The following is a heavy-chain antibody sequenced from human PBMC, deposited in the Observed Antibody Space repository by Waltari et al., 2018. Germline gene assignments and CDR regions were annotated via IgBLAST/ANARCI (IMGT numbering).Heavy chain of an antibody. CDR3: ASQRDSSGYYYFDY. D-gene: IGHD3-22*01. Sequence: QVQLQESGPGLVKPSETLSLTCTVSGGSISSYYWSWIRQPAGKGLEWIGRIYTSGSTNYNPSLKSRVTMSVDTSKNQFSLKLSSVTAADTAVYYCASQRDSSGYYYFDYWGQGTLVTVSS. CDR2: IYTSGST. CDR1: GGSISSYY. V-gene: IGHV4-4*07. J-gene: IGHJ4*02.